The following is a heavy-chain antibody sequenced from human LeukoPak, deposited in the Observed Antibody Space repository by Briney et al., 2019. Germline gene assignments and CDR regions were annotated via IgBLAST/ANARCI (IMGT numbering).Heavy chain of an antibody. J-gene: IGHJ4*02. D-gene: IGHD6-13*01. Sequence: SETLSLTCTVSGGSLTSYYWNWIRQPPGKGLEWIGYLHYSGSPNYNPSLKSRVTISLDTSRNQFSLKLGSVTAADTAVYYCARGIAAGDSFDSWGQGTLVTVSS. V-gene: IGHV4-59*01. CDR1: GGSLTSYY. CDR3: ARGIAAGDSFDS. CDR2: LHYSGSP.